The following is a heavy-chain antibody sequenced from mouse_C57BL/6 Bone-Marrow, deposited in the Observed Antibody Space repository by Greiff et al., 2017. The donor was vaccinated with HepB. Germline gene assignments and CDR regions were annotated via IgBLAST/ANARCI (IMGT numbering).Heavy chain of an antibody. Sequence: VQLQQPGAELVKPGASVKMSCKASGYTFTSYWITWVKQRPGQGLGWIGDIYPGSGSTNYNEKFKSKATLTVDTSSSTAYMQLSSLTSEDSAVYYCARDSTSTVVAPGFAYWGQGTLVTVSA. J-gene: IGHJ3*01. CDR2: IYPGSGST. CDR3: ARDSTSTVVAPGFAY. D-gene: IGHD1-1*01. V-gene: IGHV1-55*01. CDR1: GYTFTSYW.